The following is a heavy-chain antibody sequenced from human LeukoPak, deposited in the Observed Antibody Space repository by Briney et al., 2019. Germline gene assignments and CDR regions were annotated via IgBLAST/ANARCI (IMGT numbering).Heavy chain of an antibody. CDR2: IIPIFGTA. D-gene: IGHD3-22*01. J-gene: IGHJ3*01. CDR3: ARAEYYYDTSLSGSFHL. V-gene: IGHV1-69*13. Sequence: VASVKVSCKVSGGSFSSYALNWVRQAPGQGLEWMGGIIPIFGTANYAQNFQGRLTVAADESTSTAYMELSSLRSEDTAVYYCARAEYYYDTSLSGSFHLWGQGTMVTVSS. CDR1: GGSFSSYA.